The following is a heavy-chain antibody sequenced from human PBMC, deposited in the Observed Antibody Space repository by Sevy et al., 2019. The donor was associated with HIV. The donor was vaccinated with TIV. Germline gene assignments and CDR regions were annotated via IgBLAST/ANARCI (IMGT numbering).Heavy chain of an antibody. CDR1: GYTLTELS. D-gene: IGHD6-13*01. V-gene: IGHV1-24*01. CDR2: FDPEDGET. J-gene: IGHJ5*02. Sequence: ASVKASCKVSGYTLTELSMHWVRQAPGKGLEWMGGFDPEDGETIYAQKFQGRVTMTEDTSTDTAYMELSSLRSEDTAVYYCATRSIAVAAAGPAWFDPWGQGTLVTVSS. CDR3: ATRSIAVAAAGPAWFDP.